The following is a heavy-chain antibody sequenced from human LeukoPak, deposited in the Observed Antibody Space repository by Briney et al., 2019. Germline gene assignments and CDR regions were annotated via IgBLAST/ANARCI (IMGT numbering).Heavy chain of an antibody. J-gene: IGHJ5*02. CDR3: ARLQGAYSSGWRIKHSNCFDP. V-gene: IGHV4-34*01. CDR1: GGSFSGYY. CDR2: INHSGST. D-gene: IGHD6-19*01. Sequence: SETLSLTCAVYGGSFSGYYWSWIRQPPGKGLEWIGEINHSGSTNYNPSLKSRVTISVDTSKNQFSLKLSSVTAADTAVYYCARLQGAYSSGWRIKHSNCFDPWGQGTLVTVSS.